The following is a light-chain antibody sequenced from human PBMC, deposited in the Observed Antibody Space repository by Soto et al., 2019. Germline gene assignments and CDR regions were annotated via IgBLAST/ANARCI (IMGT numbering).Light chain of an antibody. V-gene: IGKV1-6*01. CDR3: LQDYSYPRT. CDR2: GTS. Sequence: AIQMTQSPSSLSASVGDRVIITCRASQAIRTELGWYQQRPGKAPKLLIYGTSNLQSGVPLRFSGSGSGTDFTLTINGLQPEDFATYYCLQDYSYPRTFGQGTKVDVK. CDR1: QAIRTE. J-gene: IGKJ1*01.